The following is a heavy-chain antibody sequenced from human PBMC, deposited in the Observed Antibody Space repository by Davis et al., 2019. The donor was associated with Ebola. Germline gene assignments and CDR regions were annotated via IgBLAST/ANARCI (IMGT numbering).Heavy chain of an antibody. CDR2: ISYSVNT. J-gene: IGHJ3*02. Sequence: SEPLSLTCPVSGCPISSGGYYWSWTRQHPGRGLEWLGYISYSVNTYYNPSLKRRAIISMDTSKNQFPLELSSVTAADTAVYYCAREWHDIDAVDIWGQGTMVTVSS. CDR3: AREWHDIDAVDI. V-gene: IGHV4-31*03. CDR1: GCPISSGGYY. D-gene: IGHD5-12*01.